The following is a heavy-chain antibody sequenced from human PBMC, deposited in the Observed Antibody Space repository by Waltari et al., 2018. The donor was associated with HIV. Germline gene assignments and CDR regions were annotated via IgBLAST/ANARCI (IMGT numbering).Heavy chain of an antibody. Sequence: EVQLVESGGGLVQPGGSLRLSCAASGFTFRCDWLSWVRQAPGKGLEWVANIKQDGSEKYYVDSVKGRFTISRDNAKNSLYLQMNSLRAEDTAVYYCARDLGYSYGYVSDYWGQGTLVTVSS. CDR1: GFTFRCDW. V-gene: IGHV3-7*01. D-gene: IGHD5-18*01. J-gene: IGHJ4*02. CDR2: IKQDGSEK. CDR3: ARDLGYSYGYVSDY.